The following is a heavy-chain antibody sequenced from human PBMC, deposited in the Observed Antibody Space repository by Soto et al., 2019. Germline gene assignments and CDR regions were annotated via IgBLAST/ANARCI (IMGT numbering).Heavy chain of an antibody. D-gene: IGHD6-19*01. CDR1: GDSISSYY. Sequence: SETLSLTCTVSGDSISSYYWSWIRQPPGKGLEWIGYIYYSGSTNYNPSLKSRVTISVDTSKNQFSLKLSSVTAADTAVYYCARGASSSPFPFDYWGQGTLVTVSS. V-gene: IGHV4-59*01. CDR2: IYYSGST. J-gene: IGHJ4*02. CDR3: ARGASSSPFPFDY.